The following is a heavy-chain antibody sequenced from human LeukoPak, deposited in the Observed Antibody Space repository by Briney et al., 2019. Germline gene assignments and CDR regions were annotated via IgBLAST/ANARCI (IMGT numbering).Heavy chain of an antibody. J-gene: IGHJ4*02. CDR2: IKQDGSET. V-gene: IGHV3-7*01. CDR1: GFTFRSYW. CDR3: AKDSIAARPSFFDY. D-gene: IGHD6-6*01. Sequence: GGSLRLSCAASGFTFRSYWMTWVRQYPGKGLEWVANIKQDGSETYYADSVKGRFTISRDNSKNTLYLQMNSLRAEDTAVYYCAKDSIAARPSFFDYWGQGTLVTVSS.